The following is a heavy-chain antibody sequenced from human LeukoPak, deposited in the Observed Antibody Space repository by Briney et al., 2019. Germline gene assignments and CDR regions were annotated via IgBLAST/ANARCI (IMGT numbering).Heavy chain of an antibody. CDR3: ARAIWAYRA. Sequence: GGSLRLSCAASGFTFSSSWMSWVRQAPGKGLEWVANIKQDGSEKYYVGSVRGRFTIPRDNAKNSLYLQMHSLRAEDTAVYYCARAIWAYRAWGQGTLVTVSS. J-gene: IGHJ5*02. V-gene: IGHV3-7*01. CDR2: IKQDGSEK. CDR1: GFTFSSSW. D-gene: IGHD2-21*01.